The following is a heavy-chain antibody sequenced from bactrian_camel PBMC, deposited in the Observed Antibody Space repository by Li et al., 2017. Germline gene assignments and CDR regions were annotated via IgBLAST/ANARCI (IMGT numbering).Heavy chain of an antibody. CDR2: LNNYGST. D-gene: IGHD6*01. CDR3: ATSLTSSLYGGSWSPSPRLVT. CDR1: GFTFSNFV. V-gene: IGHV3S40*01. Sequence: VQLVESGGGLVQPGGSLRLSCGVSGFTFSNFVMTWVRRVPGKGLEWVSALNNYGSTYYADSVKGRFTISRDNAKNTVYLQLNSLKTEDMAIYYCATSLTSSLYGGSWSPSPRLVTGARGPRSPSP. J-gene: IGHJ6*01.